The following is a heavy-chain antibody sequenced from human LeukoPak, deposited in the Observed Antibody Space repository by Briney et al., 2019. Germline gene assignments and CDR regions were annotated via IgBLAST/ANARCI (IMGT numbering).Heavy chain of an antibody. D-gene: IGHD1/OR15-1a*01. V-gene: IGHV5-51*01. Sequence: GESLKISCEGSGYSFTSYWIGWLRQMPGKGLEWMGIIYPADSDTRYSPSFQGQVTISAAKSISTAYLQWNSLKASDTAMYYCARRRTGTYYFDYWGQGTLVTVSS. CDR3: ARRRTGTYYFDY. J-gene: IGHJ4*02. CDR2: IYPADSDT. CDR1: GYSFTSYW.